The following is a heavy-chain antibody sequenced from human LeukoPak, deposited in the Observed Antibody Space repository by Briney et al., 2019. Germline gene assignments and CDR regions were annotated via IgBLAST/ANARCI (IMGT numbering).Heavy chain of an antibody. CDR2: INHSGST. V-gene: IGHV4-39*07. Sequence: SETLSLTCTVSGGSISSSRYYWGWIRQPPGKGLEWIGEINHSGSTNYNPSLKSRVTISVDTSKNQFSLKLSSVTAADTAVYYCASSSDYGPNDYWGQGTLVTVSS. J-gene: IGHJ4*02. D-gene: IGHD4-17*01. CDR3: ASSSDYGPNDY. CDR1: GGSISSSRYY.